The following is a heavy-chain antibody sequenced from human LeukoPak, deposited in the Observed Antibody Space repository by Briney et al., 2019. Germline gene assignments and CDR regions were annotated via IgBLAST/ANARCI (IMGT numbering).Heavy chain of an antibody. Sequence: PSETLSLTCTVSGGSISSSSYYWGWIRQPPGKGLEWIGSIYYSGSTYYNPSLKSRVTISVDTSKNQFSLKLSSVTAADTAVYYCARHHLLRSGRDGSGYCPGGDFDSWGQGTLVTVSS. D-gene: IGHD3-22*01. V-gene: IGHV4-39*01. J-gene: IGHJ4*02. CDR1: GGSISSSSYY. CDR2: IYYSGST. CDR3: ARHHLLRSGRDGSGYCPGGDFDS.